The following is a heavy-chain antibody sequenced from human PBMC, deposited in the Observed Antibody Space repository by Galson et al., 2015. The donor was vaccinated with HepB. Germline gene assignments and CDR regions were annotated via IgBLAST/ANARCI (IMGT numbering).Heavy chain of an antibody. CDR3: ARGWIPIVVVPAASRHGYYYMDV. D-gene: IGHD2-2*01. J-gene: IGHJ6*03. CDR1: GYTFTSYG. CDR2: INPSGGST. Sequence: SVKVSCKASGYTFTSYGISWVRQAPGQGLEWMGIINPSGGSTSYAQKFQGRVTMTRDTSTSTVYMELRSLISDDTAVYYCARGWIPIVVVPAASRHGYYYMDVWGKGTTVTVSS. V-gene: IGHV1-46*01.